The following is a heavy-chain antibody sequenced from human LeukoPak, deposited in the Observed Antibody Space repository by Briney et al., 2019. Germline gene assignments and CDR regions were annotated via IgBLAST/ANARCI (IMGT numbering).Heavy chain of an antibody. CDR2: ISGSGGST. Sequence: GGSLRLSCAASGFTFSSYAMSWVRQAPGKGLEWVSAISGSGGSTNYADSVKGRFTISRDNSKNTLYLQMNSLRAEDTAVYYCAKDQQVLRYFDWSMGDYFDYWGQGTLVTVSS. CDR3: AKDQQVLRYFDWSMGDYFDY. V-gene: IGHV3-23*01. D-gene: IGHD3-9*01. J-gene: IGHJ4*02. CDR1: GFTFSSYA.